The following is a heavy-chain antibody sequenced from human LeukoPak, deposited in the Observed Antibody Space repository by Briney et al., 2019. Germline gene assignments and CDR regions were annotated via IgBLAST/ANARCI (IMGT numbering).Heavy chain of an antibody. CDR3: ARGMYYYDSSFGY. J-gene: IGHJ4*02. V-gene: IGHV4-59*01. D-gene: IGHD3-22*01. CDR2: IYYSGST. CDR1: GGSISRYY. Sequence: SETLSLTCTVSGGSISRYYWSWIRQSPGKGLEWIGYIYYSGSTNYNPSLKSRVTISVDTSKNQFSLKLSSVTAADTAVYYCARGMYYYDSSFGYWGQGTLVTVSS.